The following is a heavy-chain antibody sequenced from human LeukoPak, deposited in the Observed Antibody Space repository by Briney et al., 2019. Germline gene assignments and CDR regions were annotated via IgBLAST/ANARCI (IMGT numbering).Heavy chain of an antibody. CDR3: ARGGVVTPEDAFDI. D-gene: IGHD2-21*02. CDR1: GGSISSYY. J-gene: IGHJ3*02. CDR2: IYHSGST. V-gene: IGHV4-59*12. Sequence: SETLSLTCTVSGGSISSYYWSWIRQPPGKGLEWIGYIYHSGSTYYNPSLKSRVTISVDRSKNQFSLKLSSVTAADTAVYYCARGGVVTPEDAFDIWGQGTMVTVSS.